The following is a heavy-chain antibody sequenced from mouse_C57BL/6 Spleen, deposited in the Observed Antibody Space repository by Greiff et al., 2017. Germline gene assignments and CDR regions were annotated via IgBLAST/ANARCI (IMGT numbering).Heavy chain of an antibody. Sequence: EVMLVESGGGLVQPKGSLKLSCAASGFSFNTYAMNWVRQAPGKGLEWVARIRSKSNNYATYYADSVKDRFTISRDDSESMLYLQMNNLKTEDTAMYYCVRHGGAAMDYWGQGTSVTVSS. CDR1: GFSFNTYA. CDR2: IRSKSNNYAT. J-gene: IGHJ4*01. CDR3: VRHGGAAMDY. V-gene: IGHV10-1*01.